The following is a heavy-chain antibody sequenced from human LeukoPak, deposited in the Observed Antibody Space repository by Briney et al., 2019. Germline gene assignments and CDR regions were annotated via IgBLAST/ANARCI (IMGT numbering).Heavy chain of an antibody. CDR3: ARGRSDTAMVPPFDY. J-gene: IGHJ4*02. CDR2: MNPNSGNT. Sequence: ASVKVSCKASGYTFTSYDINWVRQATGQGLKWMGWMNPNSGNTGYAQKFQGRVTMTRNTSISTAYMELSSLRSEDTAVYYCARGRSDTAMVPPFDYWGQGTLVTVSS. CDR1: GYTFTSYD. V-gene: IGHV1-8*01. D-gene: IGHD5-18*01.